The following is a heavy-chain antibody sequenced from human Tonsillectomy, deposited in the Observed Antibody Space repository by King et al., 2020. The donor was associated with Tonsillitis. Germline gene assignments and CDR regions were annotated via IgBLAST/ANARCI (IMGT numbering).Heavy chain of an antibody. CDR1: GGSISNYY. CDR3: ARGSGDYDY. J-gene: IGHJ4*02. CDR2: IYYSGST. D-gene: IGHD4-17*01. Sequence: VQLQESGPGLVKPSETLSLTCTVSGGSISNYYWSWIRQPPGKGLEWIGYIYYSGSTKYSPSLKSRVTISVDTSKNQFSLKLSSVTAADTAVYYCARGSGDYDYWGQGTLVTVSS. V-gene: IGHV4-59*08.